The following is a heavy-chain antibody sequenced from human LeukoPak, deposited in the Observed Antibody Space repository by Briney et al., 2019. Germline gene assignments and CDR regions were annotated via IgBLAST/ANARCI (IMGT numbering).Heavy chain of an antibody. D-gene: IGHD4-23*01. J-gene: IGHJ4*02. CDR1: GYTFTSYD. V-gene: IGHV1-8*01. CDR2: MNPNNGHT. Sequence: ASVKVSRKASGYTFTSYDINWVRQATGQGLEWMGWMNPNNGHTGYAPNFQGRVTMTRDTSISTAYMELSSLTSEDTAVYYCARTTVVTPLDYWGQGTLVTVSS. CDR3: ARTTVVTPLDY.